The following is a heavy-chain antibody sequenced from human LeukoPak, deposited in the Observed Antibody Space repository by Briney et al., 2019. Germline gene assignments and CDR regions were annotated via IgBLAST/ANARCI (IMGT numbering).Heavy chain of an antibody. Sequence: SETLSLTCTVSGGSISTSNYYWGWIRQPPGKGLEWIGNIFYSGSTNYNPSLKSRVTISVDTSKNQFSLKLSSVTAADTAVYYCARDPARLAIDYWGQGTLVTVSS. CDR2: IFYSGST. CDR1: GGSISTSNYY. V-gene: IGHV4-39*07. J-gene: IGHJ4*02. CDR3: ARDPARLAIDY.